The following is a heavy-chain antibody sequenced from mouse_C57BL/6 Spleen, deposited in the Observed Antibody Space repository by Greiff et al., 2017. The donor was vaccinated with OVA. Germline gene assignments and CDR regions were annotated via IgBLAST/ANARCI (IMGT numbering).Heavy chain of an antibody. CDR1: GYTFTSYW. V-gene: IGHV1-52*01. CDR3: ARKGGIEVTTWDYFDY. CDR2: IDPSDSET. D-gene: IGHD2-2*01. Sequence: QVQLQQPGAELVRPGSSVKLSCKASGYTFTSYWMHWVKQRPIQGLEWIGNIDPSDSETHYNQKFKEKATLTVDKSSSTAYMQLSSLTSEDSAVYYCARKGGIEVTTWDYFDYWGQGTTLTVSS. J-gene: IGHJ2*01.